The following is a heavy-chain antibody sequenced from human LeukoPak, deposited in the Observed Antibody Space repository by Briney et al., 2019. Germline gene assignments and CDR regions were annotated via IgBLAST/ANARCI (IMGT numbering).Heavy chain of an antibody. D-gene: IGHD6-19*01. CDR3: ARVLSIAVTLPHY. V-gene: IGHV1-2*06. J-gene: IGHJ4*02. CDR2: INPNSGGT. Sequence: ASVKVSCKASGYTFTGYYMHWVRQAPGQGLEWMGRINPNSGGTNYAQKFQGRVTMTRDTSISKAYMELSRLRSDDTAVYYCARVLSIAVTLPHYWGQGTLVTVSS. CDR1: GYTFTGYY.